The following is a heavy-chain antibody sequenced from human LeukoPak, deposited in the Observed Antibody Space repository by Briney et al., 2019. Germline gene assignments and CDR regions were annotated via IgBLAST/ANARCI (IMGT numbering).Heavy chain of an antibody. J-gene: IGHJ4*02. CDR3: ARDSGGSDSSGPRPIGY. D-gene: IGHD3-22*01. V-gene: IGHV4-30-2*01. Sequence: PSQTLSLTCTVSGGSISSGGYYWSWIRQPPGKGLEWIGYIYHSGSTYYNPSLKSRVTISVDRSKNQFSLKLSSVTAADTAVYYCARDSGGSDSSGPRPIGYWGQGTLVTVSS. CDR1: GGSISSGGYY. CDR2: IYHSGST.